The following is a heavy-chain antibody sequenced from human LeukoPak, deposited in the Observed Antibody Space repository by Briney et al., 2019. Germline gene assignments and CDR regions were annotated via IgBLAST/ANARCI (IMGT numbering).Heavy chain of an antibody. CDR1: GFTFSSYG. D-gene: IGHD6-13*01. CDR3: AKAYSSSWYGGYY. J-gene: IGHJ4*02. V-gene: IGHV3-30*02. CDR2: IRYDGSNK. Sequence: PGGSLRLSCAASGFTFSSYGMHWVRQAPGKGLEWVAFIRYDGSNKYYADSVKGRFTISRDNSKNTLYLQMNSLRAEDTAVYYCAKAYSSSWYGGYYWGQGTLVTVSS.